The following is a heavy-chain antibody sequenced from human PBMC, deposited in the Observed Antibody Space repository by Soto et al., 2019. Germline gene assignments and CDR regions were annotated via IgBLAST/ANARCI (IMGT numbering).Heavy chain of an antibody. CDR2: ISYDGSNT. J-gene: IGHJ4*02. CDR3: AKEGGLSGSYYISSSYYFDS. D-gene: IGHD1-26*01. CDR1: GFTFSSYG. Sequence: QVQLVESGGGVVQPGRSLRLSCAASGFTFSSYGMHWVRQAPGKGLEWVAIISYDGSNTYYADSVKGRFTISRDNSKNTLYLQMNSLRAEDTSVYYFAKEGGLSGSYYISSSYYFDSWGQGTLVTVSS. V-gene: IGHV3-30*18.